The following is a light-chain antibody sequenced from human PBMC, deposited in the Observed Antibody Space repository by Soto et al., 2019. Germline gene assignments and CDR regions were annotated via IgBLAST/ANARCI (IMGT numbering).Light chain of an antibody. CDR1: QGISSD. V-gene: IGKV1-9*01. J-gene: IGKJ2*01. CDR3: QHLNSLPPHT. Sequence: DIQLTQSPPFLSASVGDRVTITCRASQGISSDLAWYQQKLGKAPKLLIYAASTLQSGVPSRFSGSGSGTEFTLTIRSLQPEDLATYCCQHLNSLPPHTFGQGTKLEIK. CDR2: AAS.